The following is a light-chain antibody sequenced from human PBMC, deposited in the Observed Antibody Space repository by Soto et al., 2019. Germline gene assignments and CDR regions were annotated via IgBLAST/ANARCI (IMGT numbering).Light chain of an antibody. J-gene: IGLJ2*01. Sequence: QSVLTQPPSVSGAPGQRVTIPCTGSSSNIGSYYYVPWYQQLPGTVPKLLIYGDNNRPAGVPDRFSGPKSGASASLAITGHQAEDADNYCCSSYDSSLSPVVFGGGTKLTVL. V-gene: IGLV1-40*01. CDR2: GDN. CDR3: SSYDSSLSPVV. CDR1: SSNIGSYYY.